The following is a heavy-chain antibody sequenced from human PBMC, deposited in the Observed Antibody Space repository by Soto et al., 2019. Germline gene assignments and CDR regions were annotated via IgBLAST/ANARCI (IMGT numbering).Heavy chain of an antibody. CDR2: IKPDGTEK. V-gene: IGHV3-7*05. CDR3: VRDAHRGGDFDY. Sequence: GGSLRLSCTASGFTFSSYWMVWVRQTPGKGLEWMANIKPDGTEKYYVDSVRGRFTISRDNAKNSLYLQMNSLRAEDTAVYYCVRDAHRGGDFDYWGQGTLVTVSS. D-gene: IGHD3-16*01. CDR1: GFTFSSYW. J-gene: IGHJ4*02.